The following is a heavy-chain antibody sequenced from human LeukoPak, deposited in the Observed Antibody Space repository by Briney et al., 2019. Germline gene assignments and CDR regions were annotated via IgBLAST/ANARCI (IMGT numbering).Heavy chain of an antibody. V-gene: IGHV1-2*06. J-gene: IGHJ4*02. D-gene: IGHD2-15*01. CDR1: GYTFTGYY. CDR2: INPNSGGT. Sequence: ASVKVSCKASGYTFTGYYMHWVRQAPGQGLEWMGRINPNSGGTNYAQKFQGRVTMTRDTSISTAYMELSRLRSDDTAVYYCARSVQRYCSGGSRYSNFSPRDYWGQGTLVTVSS. CDR3: ARSVQRYCSGGSRYSNFSPRDY.